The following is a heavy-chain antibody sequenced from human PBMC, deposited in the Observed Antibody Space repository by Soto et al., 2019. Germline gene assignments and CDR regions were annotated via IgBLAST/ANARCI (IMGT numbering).Heavy chain of an antibody. V-gene: IGHV2-5*02. CDR1: GFSLSTSGLG. J-gene: IGHJ4*02. Sequence: QITLKESGPTLVKPTQTLTLTCTFSGFSLSTSGLGVGWIRQPPGKALEWLALIYWDDDKSYSPSLKSRLTITKDNTKNQVVLTITKLDPVDTATYYCAHSDTVIGVDYWGQGTLVTVSS. CDR3: AHSDTVIGVDY. CDR2: IYWDDDK. D-gene: IGHD2-21*01.